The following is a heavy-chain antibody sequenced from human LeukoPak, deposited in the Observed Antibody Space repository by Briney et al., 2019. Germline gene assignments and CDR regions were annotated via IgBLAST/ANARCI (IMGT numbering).Heavy chain of an antibody. CDR3: ARGWELDS. CDR1: GYTFTNYV. Sequence: ASVKVSCKASGYTFTNYVISWVRQAPGQGLEWMGWTHSYNGNTNYAQKLQGRVTMTTDTSTSTAYMGLRRLKSDDTAVYYCARGWELDSWGHGTLLTVSS. CDR2: THSYNGNT. V-gene: IGHV1-18*01. J-gene: IGHJ5*01. D-gene: IGHD1-26*01.